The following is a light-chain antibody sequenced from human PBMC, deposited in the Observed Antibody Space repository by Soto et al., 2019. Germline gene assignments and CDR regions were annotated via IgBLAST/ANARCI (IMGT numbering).Light chain of an antibody. J-gene: IGKJ5*01. Sequence: IQMTQSPSSMSTSXRDRITITXXASQGVSSWLAWHQQKPGIAPNLLIYTASSLQSGVPSRFSGSGSGTDFTLTINGLQPEDFATYYCQQAASFPITFGQGTRLEIK. CDR3: QQAASFPIT. CDR2: TAS. CDR1: QGVSSW. V-gene: IGKV1-12*01.